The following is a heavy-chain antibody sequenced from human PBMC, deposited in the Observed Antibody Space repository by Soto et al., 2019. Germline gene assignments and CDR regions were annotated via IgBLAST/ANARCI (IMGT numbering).Heavy chain of an antibody. D-gene: IGHD3-22*01. CDR3: VRVFDSSGYYTLYFDY. J-gene: IGHJ4*02. Sequence: GVSLRLSCAASGFTFSTYTMHWVRQAPGKGLEWVAVISYDGNNKYYADSVKGRFTISRDNSKSTLYLQMSSLRAEDTAMYYCVRVFDSSGYYTLYFDYRGQGPLVTVSS. CDR2: ISYDGNNK. CDR1: GFTFSTYT. V-gene: IGHV3-30-3*01.